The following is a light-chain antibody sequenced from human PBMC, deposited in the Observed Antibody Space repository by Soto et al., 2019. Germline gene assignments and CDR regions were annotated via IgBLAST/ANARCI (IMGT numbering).Light chain of an antibody. Sequence: QLVLTQSPSASASLGASVKLTCTLTSGHSSYAIAWHQQQPEKGPRYLMNLNGDGSHNKGDGIPDRFSGSSSGAERYLTISSLQSEDEADYYCSSYTSSSTLVFGGGTKLTVL. J-gene: IGLJ3*02. V-gene: IGLV4-69*01. CDR1: SGHSSYA. CDR3: SSYTSSSTLV. CDR2: LNGDGSH.